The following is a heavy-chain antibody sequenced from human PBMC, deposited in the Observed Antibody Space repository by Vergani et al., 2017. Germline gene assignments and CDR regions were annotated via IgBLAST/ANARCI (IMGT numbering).Heavy chain of an antibody. J-gene: IGHJ6*03. V-gene: IGHV1-3*01. CDR3: ARGGKQEVVLMVCANDYYYYMDV. D-gene: IGHD2-8*01. Sequence: QVQLVQSGAEVKKPGASVKVSCKASGYTFTSYAMHWVRQAPGQRLEWMGWINAGNGNTKYSQKFKGRVTNTRDTSARPAYMELSSLRSEDTAVYYWARGGKQEVVLMVCANDYYYYMDVWGRGTTVTVSS. CDR1: GYTFTSYA. CDR2: INAGNGNT.